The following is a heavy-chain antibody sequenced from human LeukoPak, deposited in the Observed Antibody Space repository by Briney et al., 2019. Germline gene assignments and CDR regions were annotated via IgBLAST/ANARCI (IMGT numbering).Heavy chain of an antibody. V-gene: IGHV1-8*01. CDR2: MNPNSGNT. CDR3: AIPLLWFGESPIVD. J-gene: IGHJ4*02. Sequence: ASVKVSCKASGYTFTSYDINWVRQATGQGLEWMGWMNPNSGNTGYAQKFQGRVTMTRNTSISTAYMELSSLRSEDTAVYYCAIPLLWFGESPIVDWGQGTLVTVSS. D-gene: IGHD3-10*01. CDR1: GYTFTSYD.